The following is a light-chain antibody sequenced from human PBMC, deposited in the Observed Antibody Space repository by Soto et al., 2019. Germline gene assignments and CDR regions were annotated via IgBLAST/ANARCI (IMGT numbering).Light chain of an antibody. V-gene: IGLV2-14*01. CDR3: ISYASINTYV. CDR2: DVT. Sequence: QSLLTHPASVSGSPGQSITIFCTGTSSDVGGYDYVSWYQQHPGKAPKLMIYDVTNRPSGVSNRFSGSKSGNTASLTISGLQAEDEADYYCISYASINTYVFGTGTKVT. J-gene: IGLJ1*01. CDR1: SSDVGGYDY.